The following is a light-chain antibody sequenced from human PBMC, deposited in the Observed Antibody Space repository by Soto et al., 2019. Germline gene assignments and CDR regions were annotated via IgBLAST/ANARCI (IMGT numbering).Light chain of an antibody. CDR1: QSVNSN. CDR2: GAS. CDR3: QEYNTWPWT. V-gene: IGKV3-15*01. J-gene: IGKJ1*01. Sequence: ETVMTQSPATLSLSPGERATLSCRASQSVNSNLAWYQQKLGQAPRVLIYGASTRATGIPARFSGSGSGTEIILTSSSLQSEDFALYYCQEYNTWPWTFGRGTKVEIK.